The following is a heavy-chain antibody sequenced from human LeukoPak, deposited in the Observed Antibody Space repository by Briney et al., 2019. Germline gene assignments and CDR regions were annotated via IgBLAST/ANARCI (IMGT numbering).Heavy chain of an antibody. V-gene: IGHV3-21*01. CDR1: GFTFSSYS. CDR3: AREYKQQLVLDY. D-gene: IGHD6-13*01. J-gene: IGHJ4*02. Sequence: GGSLRLSCAASGFTFSSYSMNWVRQAPGKGLEWVSSISSSSSYIYYADSGKGRFTISRDNAKNSLYLQMNSLRAEDTAVYYCAREYKQQLVLDYWGQGTLVTVSS. CDR2: ISSSSSYI.